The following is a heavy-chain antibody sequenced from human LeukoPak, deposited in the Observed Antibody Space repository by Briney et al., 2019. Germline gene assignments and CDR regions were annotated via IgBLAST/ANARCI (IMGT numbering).Heavy chain of an antibody. V-gene: IGHV4-39*02. J-gene: IGHJ5*02. CDR2: IHYNEST. D-gene: IGHD2-15*01. CDR3: VQHCPYPPCKWRNP. Sequence: PSETLSLTCSVSGGSIDSRIYFWGWIRQFPGKGLEWIGNIHYNESTYYTPYLQNRVTMSVYTSNNRFSLSLTSVTAADTAIYYCVQHCPYPPCKWRNPWGQGTLVTVSS. CDR1: GGSIDSRIYF.